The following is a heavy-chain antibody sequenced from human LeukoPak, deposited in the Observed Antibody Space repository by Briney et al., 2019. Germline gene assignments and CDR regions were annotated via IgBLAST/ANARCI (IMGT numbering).Heavy chain of an antibody. Sequence: GGSLRLSCAASGFTFDDYGMSWVRQAPGKGLEWVSGINWNGGSTGYADSVKGRFTISRDNAKNSLYLQMNSLRAEDTAVYYCARCAYYYDSSGNQKVEWFDPWGQGTLVTVSS. CDR3: ARCAYYYDSSGNQKVEWFDP. CDR1: GFTFDDYG. V-gene: IGHV3-20*04. J-gene: IGHJ5*02. CDR2: INWNGGST. D-gene: IGHD3-22*01.